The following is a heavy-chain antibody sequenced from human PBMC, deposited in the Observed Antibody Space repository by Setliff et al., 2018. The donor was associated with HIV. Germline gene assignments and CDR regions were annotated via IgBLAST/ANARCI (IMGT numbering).Heavy chain of an antibody. CDR1: GFTFNSYW. J-gene: IGHJ6*02. CDR3: ARKLRPGHGVDV. CDR2: VNNDGTDT. V-gene: IGHV3-74*01. Sequence: PGGSLRLSCVASGFTFNSYWMYWVRQAPGKGLVCVSRVNNDGTDTIYVDSVKGRFTISRDNAKNSMDLQMNSLRAEDTAIYYCARKLRPGHGVDVWGQGTTVTVSS. D-gene: IGHD3-10*01.